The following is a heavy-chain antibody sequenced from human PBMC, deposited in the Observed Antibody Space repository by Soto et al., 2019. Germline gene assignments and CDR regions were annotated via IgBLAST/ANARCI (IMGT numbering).Heavy chain of an antibody. D-gene: IGHD3-22*01. CDR1: GFTFSSYA. CDR3: ARPLYYYDSTTYSDGQPADY. V-gene: IGHV3-30-3*01. J-gene: IGHJ4*02. Sequence: GSLRLSCAASGFTFSSYAMYWVRQAPGKGLDWMAFISHDGNNTYYADSVKGRFSISRDNSKNTLYLQMNSLRTEDTAMFYCARPLYYYDSTTYSDGQPADYWGLGTLVTVSS. CDR2: ISHDGNNT.